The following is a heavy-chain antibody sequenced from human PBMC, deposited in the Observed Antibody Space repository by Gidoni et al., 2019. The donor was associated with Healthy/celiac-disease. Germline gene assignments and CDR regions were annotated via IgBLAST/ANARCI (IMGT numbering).Heavy chain of an antibody. J-gene: IGHJ4*02. V-gene: IGHV3-66*01. CDR3: ARGPGVVTAPYYFDY. D-gene: IGHD2-21*02. Sequence: CAASGFTVSSNYMSWVRQAPGKGLEWVSVISSGGSTYYADSVKGRFTISRDNSKNTLYLQMNSLRAEDTAVYYCARGPGVVTAPYYFDYWGQGTLVTVSS. CDR2: ISSGGST. CDR1: GFTVSSNY.